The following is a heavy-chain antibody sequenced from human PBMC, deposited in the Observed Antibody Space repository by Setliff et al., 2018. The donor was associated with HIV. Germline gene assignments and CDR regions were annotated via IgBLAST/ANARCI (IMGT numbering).Heavy chain of an antibody. J-gene: IGHJ6*03. V-gene: IGHV4-59*01. D-gene: IGHD6-19*01. CDR1: GASSIYY. Sequence: PSETLSLTCTVSGASSIYYWGWIRQPPGKGLEWIGYIYYSGSSNHNPSRKSRVTISVDTSKNQFSLKLSSVTAADTAVYYCARGYPGIAVAGLSYYYYYMDVWGKGTTVTVSS. CDR2: IYYSGSS. CDR3: ARGYPGIAVAGLSYYYYYMDV.